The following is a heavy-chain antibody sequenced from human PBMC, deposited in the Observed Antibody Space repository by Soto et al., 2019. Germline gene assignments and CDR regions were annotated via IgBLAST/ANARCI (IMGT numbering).Heavy chain of an antibody. V-gene: IGHV4-59*01. CDR3: ARGNYYGPA. CDR2: IYYSGST. D-gene: IGHD3-10*01. J-gene: IGHJ4*02. CDR1: GGSISSYY. Sequence: QVQLQESGPGLVKPSETLSLTCTVSGGSISSYYWSWIRQPPGKGLEWSGYIYYSGSTNYNPSLTRRVTLSVDTSKHPFSLKLSSVTAADTAVYCCARGNYYGPAWGPGTLVTVSS.